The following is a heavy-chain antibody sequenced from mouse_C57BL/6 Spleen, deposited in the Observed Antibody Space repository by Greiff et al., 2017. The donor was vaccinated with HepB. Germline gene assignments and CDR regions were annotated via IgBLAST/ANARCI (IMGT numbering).Heavy chain of an antibody. CDR2: IDPSDSYT. CDR1: GYTFTSYW. CDR3: ARNYYGSSYALFAY. Sequence: QVQLQQPGAELVMPGASVKLSCKASGYTFTSYWMHWVKQRPGQGLEWIGEIDPSDSYTNYNQKFKGKSTLTVDKSSSTAYMQLSSLTSEDSAVYYCARNYYGSSYALFAYWGQGTLVTVSA. V-gene: IGHV1-69*01. J-gene: IGHJ3*01. D-gene: IGHD1-1*01.